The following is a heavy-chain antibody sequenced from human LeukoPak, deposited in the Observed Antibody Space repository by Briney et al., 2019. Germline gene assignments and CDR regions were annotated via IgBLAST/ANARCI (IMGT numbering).Heavy chain of an antibody. D-gene: IGHD3-9*01. CDR2: ISGSGGST. V-gene: IGHV3-23*01. CDR1: ELTFSSYA. CDR3: AGTYYDILTGYYYYFDY. Sequence: GGSLRLSCAASELTFSSYAMSWVRQAPGKGLEWVSAISGSGGSTYYADSVKGRFTISRDNSKNTLYLQMNSLRAEDTAVYYCAGTYYDILTGYYYYFDYWGQGTLVTVSS. J-gene: IGHJ4*02.